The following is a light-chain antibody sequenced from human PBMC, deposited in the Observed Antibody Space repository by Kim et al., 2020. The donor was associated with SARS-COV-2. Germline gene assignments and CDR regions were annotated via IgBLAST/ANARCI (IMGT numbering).Light chain of an antibody. J-gene: IGLJ3*02. V-gene: IGLV1-51*01. Sequence: QSVLTQPPSVSAAPGQKVTISCYGSNSNIGNNYVSWYQQLPGTAPKLLIYDNNKRPSGIPDRFSGSKSGTSATLGITGLQTGDEADYYCGTWDTSLRGWVFGGGTKLTVL. CDR1: NSNIGNNY. CDR3: GTWDTSLRGWV. CDR2: DNN.